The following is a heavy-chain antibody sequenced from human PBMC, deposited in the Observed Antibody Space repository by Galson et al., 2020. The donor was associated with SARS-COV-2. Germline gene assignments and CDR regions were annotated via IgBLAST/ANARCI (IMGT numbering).Heavy chain of an antibody. CDR2: ISGSGVPT. Sequence: GGSLRLSCAASGLKFTDYAMGWVRQAPGKGLEWVSFISGSGVPTYYADSVKGRFAISRDNSNYRVELQMNSLGVEDTAVYYCVSHSFCSSGDCYSSILGRLLVPQHYFETWGQGTLVTVSS. D-gene: IGHD2-21*02. J-gene: IGHJ5*02. CDR1: GLKFTDYA. V-gene: IGHV3-23*01. CDR3: VSHSFCSSGDCYSSILGRLLVPQHYFET.